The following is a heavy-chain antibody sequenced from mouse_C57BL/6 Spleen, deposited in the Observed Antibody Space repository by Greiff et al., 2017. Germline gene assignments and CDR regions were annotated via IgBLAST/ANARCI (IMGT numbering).Heavy chain of an antibody. V-gene: IGHV1-82*01. Sequence: QVQLQQSGPELVKPGASVKISCTASGYAFSSSWLNWVKQRPGKGLEWIGRIYPGDGDTIANRTFNGKATLTADKSSSTAYMQLSSLTSEDSAVYFCARESALATSWIAYWGQGTLVTVSA. CDR3: ARESALATSWIAY. D-gene: IGHD3-1*01. J-gene: IGHJ3*01. CDR1: GYAFSSSW. CDR2: IYPGDGDT.